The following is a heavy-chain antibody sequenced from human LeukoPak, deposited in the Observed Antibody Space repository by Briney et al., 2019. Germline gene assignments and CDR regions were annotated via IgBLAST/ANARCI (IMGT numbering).Heavy chain of an antibody. CDR1: DSYG. V-gene: IGHV1-18*01. J-gene: IGHJ3*02. CDR3: ASGPRSRYCSGGSCSNYDAFDI. Sequence: GASVTVSCKASDSYGISWVRQAPGHGLEWMGWISVYNGNTNYAQKLQGRVTMTTDTSTSTAYMELRSLRSDDTAVYYCASGPRSRYCSGGSCSNYDAFDIWGQGTMVTVSS. CDR2: ISVYNGNT. D-gene: IGHD2-15*01.